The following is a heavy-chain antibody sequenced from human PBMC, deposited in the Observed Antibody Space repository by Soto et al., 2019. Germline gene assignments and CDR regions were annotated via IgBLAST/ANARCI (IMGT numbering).Heavy chain of an antibody. D-gene: IGHD4-17*01. CDR3: ARDRGYGDYYYGMDV. J-gene: IGHJ6*02. V-gene: IGHV3-11*04. Sequence: GGSLRLSCAASGFTFSDYYMTWIRQAPGTGLKWVSYISHSGTTIFYADSVKGRFTISRDNAKNSLYLQMNSLRAEDTAVYYCARDRGYGDYYYGMDVWGQGTTVTVSS. CDR1: GFTFSDYY. CDR2: ISHSGTTI.